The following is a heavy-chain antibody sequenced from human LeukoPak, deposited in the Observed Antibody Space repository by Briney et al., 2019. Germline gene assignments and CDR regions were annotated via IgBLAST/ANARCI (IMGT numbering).Heavy chain of an antibody. Sequence: SETLSLTCTVSGGSISSSNWWSWVRQPPGKGLEWIGEIYHSGSTNYNPSLKSRVTISVDKSKNQFSLKLGSVTAADTAVYYCARVSGGVAAGSGYWGQGTLVTVSS. J-gene: IGHJ4*02. V-gene: IGHV4-4*02. CDR3: ARVSGGVAAGSGY. D-gene: IGHD6-13*01. CDR2: IYHSGST. CDR1: GGSISSSNW.